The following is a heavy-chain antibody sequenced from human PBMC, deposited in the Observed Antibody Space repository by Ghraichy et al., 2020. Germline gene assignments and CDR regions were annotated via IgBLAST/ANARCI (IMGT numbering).Heavy chain of an antibody. CDR3: VRDRPLDY. Sequence: GGSLRLSCTTSGFTFGDYAMSWFRQAPGKGLEWVGFIRSKTEGEATQYAAFVRGRFTISRDDSKSIAYLQMNSLKTDDTAMYYCVRDRPLDYWGQGTLVTVSS. CDR2: IRSKTEGEAT. V-gene: IGHV3-49*03. CDR1: GFTFGDYA. J-gene: IGHJ4*02.